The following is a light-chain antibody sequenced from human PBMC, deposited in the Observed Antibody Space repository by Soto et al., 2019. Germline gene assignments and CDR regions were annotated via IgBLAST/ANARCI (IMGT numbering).Light chain of an antibody. CDR2: KAS. J-gene: IGKJ1*01. CDR1: QSISSW. CDR3: QKYNSYSGT. V-gene: IGKV1-5*03. Sequence: DIQMTQSPSTLSASVGDRVTITCRASQSISSWLAWYQQKPGKAPKLLIYKASSLESGVPSRFSGSGSGTEFTLTISSLQPDDFATYYCQKYNSYSGTVGQGTKVDSK.